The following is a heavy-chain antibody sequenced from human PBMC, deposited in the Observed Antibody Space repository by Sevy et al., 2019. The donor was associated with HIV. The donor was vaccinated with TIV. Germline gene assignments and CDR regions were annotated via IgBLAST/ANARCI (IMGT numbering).Heavy chain of an antibody. D-gene: IGHD3-3*01. J-gene: IGHJ5*02. CDR1: GGSFSGYY. V-gene: IGHV4-34*01. CDR3: ARRRTTSYDFWSGYYRDWFDP. CDR2: INHSGST. Sequence: SETLSLTCAVYGGSFSGYYWSWIRQPPGKGLEWIGEINHSGSTNYNPSLKSRVTISVDTSKNQFSLKLSSVTAADTAVNYCARRRTTSYDFWSGYYRDWFDPWGQGTLVTVSS.